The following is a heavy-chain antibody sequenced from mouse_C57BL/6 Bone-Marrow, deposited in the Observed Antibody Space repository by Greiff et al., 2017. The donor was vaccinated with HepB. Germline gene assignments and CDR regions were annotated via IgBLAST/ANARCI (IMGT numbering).Heavy chain of an antibody. J-gene: IGHJ4*01. CDR3: ARKPLLYYARNAMDY. CDR2: IWSGGST. Sequence: VQGVESGPGLVQPSQSLSITCTVSGFSLTSYGVHWVRQSPGKGLEWLGVIWSGGSTDYNAAFISRLSISKDNSKSQVFFKMNSLQADDTAIYYCARKPLLYYARNAMDYWGQGTSVTVSS. V-gene: IGHV2-2*01. CDR1: GFSLTSYG. D-gene: IGHD2-1*01.